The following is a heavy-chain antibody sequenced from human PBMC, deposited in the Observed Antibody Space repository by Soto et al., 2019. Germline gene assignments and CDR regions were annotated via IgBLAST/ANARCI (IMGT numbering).Heavy chain of an antibody. D-gene: IGHD2-21*01. CDR1: GYTFISYA. CDR2: INAGNGDT. CDR3: ARSEINYSRFDS. Sequence: QVQLVQSGAEVKKPGASVTVSCKASGYTFISYALHWVRQAPGQRLEWIGRINAGNGDTKYSQQFHDRVTITRDTSARTAYMEVSSLRSEDTAIYSCARSEINYSRFDSWGQGTLVTVSS. V-gene: IGHV1-3*01. J-gene: IGHJ4*02.